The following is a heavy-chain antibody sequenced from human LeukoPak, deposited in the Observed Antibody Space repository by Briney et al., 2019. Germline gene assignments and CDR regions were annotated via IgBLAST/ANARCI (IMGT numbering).Heavy chain of an antibody. D-gene: IGHD1-14*01. J-gene: IGHJ4*02. CDR3: ARERISYYFDY. Sequence: MPSGTLSLTCTVSGGSISSGDYYWSWIRQPPGKGLEWIGYIYYSGSTYYNPSLKSRVTISVDTSKNQFSLELSSVTAADTAVYYCARERISYYFDYWGQGTLVTVSS. CDR2: IYYSGST. CDR1: GGSISSGDYY. V-gene: IGHV4-30-4*01.